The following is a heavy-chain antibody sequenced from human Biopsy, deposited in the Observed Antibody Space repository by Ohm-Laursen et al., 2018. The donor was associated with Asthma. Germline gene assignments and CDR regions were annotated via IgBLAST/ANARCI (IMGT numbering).Heavy chain of an antibody. D-gene: IGHD3-22*01. Sequence: SETLSLTCTVSGDSITSSSYYWGWIRQPPGKGMEWIGSMYHSGSPYYHPSPKSRATISVDTSKNQLSLKMSSVTAADTAVYFCVRHQYSSSWSTFDYWGQGALVTVSS. J-gene: IGHJ4*02. CDR2: MYHSGSP. V-gene: IGHV4-39*01. CDR1: GDSITSSSYY. CDR3: VRHQYSSSWSTFDY.